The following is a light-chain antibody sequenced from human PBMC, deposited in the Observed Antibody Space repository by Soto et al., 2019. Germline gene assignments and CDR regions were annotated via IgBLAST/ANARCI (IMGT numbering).Light chain of an antibody. CDR1: SSNIGNNY. CDR3: GTWDSSLSAYV. J-gene: IGLJ1*01. CDR2: DNN. Sequence: QSVLTQPPSVSAAPGQKVTISCSGSSSNIGNNYVSWYQQLPGTAPKLLIYDNNKRPSGIPDRFSGSKSGTSATLRITVLQTWEEAEYYCGTWDSSLSAYVFGTGTKVTVL. V-gene: IGLV1-51*01.